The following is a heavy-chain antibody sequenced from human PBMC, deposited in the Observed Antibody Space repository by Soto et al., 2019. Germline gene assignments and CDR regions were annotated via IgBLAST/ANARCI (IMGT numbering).Heavy chain of an antibody. CDR2: ISSSSSYI. CDR1: GFTFSSYS. V-gene: IGHV3-21*01. J-gene: IGHJ3*02. D-gene: IGHD1-1*01. Sequence: PGGSLRLSCAASGFTFSSYSMNWVRQAPGKGLEWVSSISSSSSYIYYADSVKGRFTISRDNAKNSLYLQMNSLRAEDTAVYYCARPVGVEITNDAGDAFDIWGQGTMVTVSS. CDR3: ARPVGVEITNDAGDAFDI.